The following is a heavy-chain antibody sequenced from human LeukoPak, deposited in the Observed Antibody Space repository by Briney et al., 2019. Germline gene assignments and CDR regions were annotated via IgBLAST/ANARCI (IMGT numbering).Heavy chain of an antibody. CDR3: AKDPIINGDPNFNWFDP. Sequence: PGGSLRLSWAASGFTFSSYGMHWVRQAPGKGLEWVAVISYDGSNKYYADSVKGRFTISRDNSKNTLYLQMNSLRAEDTAVYYCAKDPIINGDPNFNWFDPWGQGTLVTVSS. CDR2: ISYDGSNK. CDR1: GFTFSSYG. J-gene: IGHJ5*02. V-gene: IGHV3-30*18. D-gene: IGHD4-17*01.